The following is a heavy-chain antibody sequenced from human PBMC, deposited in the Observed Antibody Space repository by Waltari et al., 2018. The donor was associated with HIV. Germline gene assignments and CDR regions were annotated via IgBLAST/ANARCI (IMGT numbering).Heavy chain of an antibody. CDR1: GFTFSSAT. V-gene: IGHV3-30*04. J-gene: IGHJ4*02. CDR2: LSSDGSHE. D-gene: IGHD2-15*01. CDR3: AREVPYCSGGSCYHPGHFDS. Sequence: QVQLVESGGGVVQPGRSLRLSCVVSGFTFSSATMHWSRPPPGKGPEWVAILSSDGSHEYYADSVKGRFIISRDNSKNAVFLHMKTLTTEDTAIYYCAREVPYCSGGSCYHPGHFDSWGQGTLVSVSS.